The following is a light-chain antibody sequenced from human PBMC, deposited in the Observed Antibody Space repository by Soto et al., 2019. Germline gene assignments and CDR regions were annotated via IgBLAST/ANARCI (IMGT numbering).Light chain of an antibody. V-gene: IGKV3-11*01. J-gene: IGKJ4*01. CDR1: QSVSSY. Sequence: EIVLTQSPATLSLSPGERATLSCRASQSVSSYLAWYQQKPGQAPRLLIYDASNWATGIPARFSGSGSGTDFTLTITSLEPEDFAVYYCQQRSNWPPVFGGGTKVEIK. CDR2: DAS. CDR3: QQRSNWPPV.